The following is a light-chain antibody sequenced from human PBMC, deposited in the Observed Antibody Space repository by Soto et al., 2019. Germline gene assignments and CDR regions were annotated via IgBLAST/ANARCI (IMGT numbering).Light chain of an antibody. J-gene: IGKJ1*01. V-gene: IGKV1-39*01. CDR1: QSISSY. CDR2: AAS. CDR3: QQSDSTLGP. Sequence: DIQMTQSTSSLSASVGDRVTITCRESQSISSYLNCYQQKPGKAPKLLSYAASSLQSGVRSRFSGSGSGTDFSLTISNLQPEVFATYYCQQSDSTLGPCGQGTKVEIK.